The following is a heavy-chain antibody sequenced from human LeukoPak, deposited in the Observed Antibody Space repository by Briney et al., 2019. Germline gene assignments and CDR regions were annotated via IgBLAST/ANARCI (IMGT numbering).Heavy chain of an antibody. J-gene: IGHJ3*02. Sequence: PGGSLRLSCAASGFTFSSYGMHWVRQAPGKGLEWVAVISYDGSNKYYADSVKGRFTISRDNAKNSLYLQMNSLRAEDTAVYYCARQTPATRSPLPYDAFDIWGQGTMVTVSS. V-gene: IGHV3-30*03. CDR2: ISYDGSNK. CDR3: ARQTPATRSPLPYDAFDI. D-gene: IGHD2-2*01. CDR1: GFTFSSYG.